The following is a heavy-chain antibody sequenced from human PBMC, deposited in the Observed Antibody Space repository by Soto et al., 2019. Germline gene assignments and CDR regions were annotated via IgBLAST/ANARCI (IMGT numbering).Heavy chain of an antibody. CDR1: GFTFSSYG. D-gene: IGHD6-13*01. CDR2: IWYDGSNK. J-gene: IGHJ4*02. CDR3: ARACRSIEAGDY. V-gene: IGHV3-33*01. Sequence: QAQLVESGGGVVQPGRSLRLSCAASGFTFSSYGMHWVRQAPGKGLEWVAVIWYDGSNKNYADSVKVRFTISRDNCKNTLYPQMTSLRAEDTAVYYCARACRSIEAGDYWGQGTLVTVSS.